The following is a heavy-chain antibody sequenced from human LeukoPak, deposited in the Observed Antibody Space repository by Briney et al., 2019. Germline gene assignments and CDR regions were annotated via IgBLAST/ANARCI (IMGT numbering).Heavy chain of an antibody. CDR2: IYHSGST. Sequence: SQTPSLTCAVSGDSISRDDYSWSWIRQPPGKGLEWIGYIYHSGSTYYNPSLKSRVTISVDTSKNQFSLKLSSVTAADTAVYYCARDLVMVRGDFDYWGQGTLVTVSS. J-gene: IGHJ4*02. V-gene: IGHV4-30-2*01. D-gene: IGHD3-10*01. CDR1: GDSISRDDYS. CDR3: ARDLVMVRGDFDY.